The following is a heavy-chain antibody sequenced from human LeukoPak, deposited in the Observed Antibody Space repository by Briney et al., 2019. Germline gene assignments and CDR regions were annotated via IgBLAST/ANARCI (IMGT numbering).Heavy chain of an antibody. Sequence: PSETLSLTCAVSGGSIGSSNWWSWVRQPPGKGLEWIGEIYHSGSTNYNPSLKSRVTISVDKSKNQFSLKLSSVTAAVTAVYYCARVPGLGRYSGSYYSDYWGQGTLVTVSS. CDR1: GGSIGSSNW. CDR2: IYHSGST. CDR3: ARVPGLGRYSGSYYSDY. V-gene: IGHV4-4*02. J-gene: IGHJ4*02. D-gene: IGHD1-26*01.